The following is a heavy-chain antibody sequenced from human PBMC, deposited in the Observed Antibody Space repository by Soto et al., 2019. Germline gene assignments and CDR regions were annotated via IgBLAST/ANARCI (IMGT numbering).Heavy chain of an antibody. Sequence: ASVKVSCKASGYTFTSYGISWVRQAPGQGLEWMGLISAYNGNTNYAQKLQGRVTMTTDTSTSTAYMELRSLRSDDTAVYYCARSDIVVVPAAYPDAFDIWGQGTMVTVSS. CDR1: GYTFTSYG. V-gene: IGHV1-18*01. D-gene: IGHD2-2*01. CDR2: ISAYNGNT. CDR3: ARSDIVVVPAAYPDAFDI. J-gene: IGHJ3*02.